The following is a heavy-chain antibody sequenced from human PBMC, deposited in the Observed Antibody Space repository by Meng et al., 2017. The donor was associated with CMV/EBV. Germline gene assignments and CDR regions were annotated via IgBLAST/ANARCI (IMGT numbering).Heavy chain of an antibody. D-gene: IGHD2-8*01. J-gene: IGHJ4*02. V-gene: IGHV3-30*02. Sequence: QVLFVEAGGGVVQPGGSLRLSCAASGLTFSSSAMHWVRQPPGKGLEWVSFIAHDGSAKTYTDSVKGRFTISRDDSENTVYLEMNSLRVEDTAVYYCAKDLYYSFDYWGQGTLVTVSS. CDR2: IAHDGSAK. CDR3: AKDLYYSFDY. CDR1: GLTFSSSA.